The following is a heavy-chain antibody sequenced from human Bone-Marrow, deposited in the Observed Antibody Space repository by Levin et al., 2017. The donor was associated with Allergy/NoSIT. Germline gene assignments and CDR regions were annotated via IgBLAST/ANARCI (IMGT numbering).Heavy chain of an antibody. Sequence: PRESLKISCAASGFTFSTYGMHWVRQAPGKGLEWVALISYDGSDTYYADSVKGRFTISRDNSRDNSKNTLYLQMNSLRAEDTAVYYCAKEAVAGNYRLYYFDCWGQGTLVTVSS. V-gene: IGHV3-30*18. CDR2: ISYDGSDT. J-gene: IGHJ4*02. CDR1: GFTFSTYG. CDR3: AKEAVAGNYRLYYFDC. D-gene: IGHD1-7*01.